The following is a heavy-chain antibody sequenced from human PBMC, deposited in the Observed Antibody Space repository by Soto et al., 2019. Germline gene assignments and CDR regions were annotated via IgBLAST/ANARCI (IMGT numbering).Heavy chain of an antibody. V-gene: IGHV1-18*01. CDR1: GYTITRYF. CDR3: ARQNYYSGMDV. Sequence: GXSVKRCCXCAGYTITRYFIAWVRQAPGQGLEWMGWISAYNGNTNYAQMLQGRVTMTTDTSTATAYMEMRSLRSDDTAVYYCARQNYYSGMDVWGQGTTLTVSS. J-gene: IGHJ6*01. CDR2: ISAYNGNT.